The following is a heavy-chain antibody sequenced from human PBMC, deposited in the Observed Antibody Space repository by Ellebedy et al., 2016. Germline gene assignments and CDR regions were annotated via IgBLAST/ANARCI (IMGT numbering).Heavy chain of an antibody. D-gene: IGHD3-22*01. V-gene: IGHV4-34*01. J-gene: IGHJ4*02. CDR1: GGSFSGYY. Sequence: GSLRLSXAVYGGSFSGYYWSWIRQPPGKGLEWIGEINHSGSTNYNPSLKSRVTISVDTSKNQFSLKLSSVTAADTAVYYCARVVSSGSPSGFDYWGQGTLVTVSS. CDR3: ARVVSSGSPSGFDY. CDR2: INHSGST.